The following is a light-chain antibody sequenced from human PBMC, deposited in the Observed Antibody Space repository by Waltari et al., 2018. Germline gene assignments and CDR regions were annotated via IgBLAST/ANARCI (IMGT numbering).Light chain of an antibody. CDR1: PSVTNY. CDR2: DTS. V-gene: IGKV3-11*01. J-gene: IGKJ4*01. CDR3: QQRRDWPLT. Sequence: DIVLTQSPALLSLSPGERASLSCRASPSVTNYLAWYQQKPGPAPRLLIDDTSNRATGIPARFSGSCLGTDFTLTISSLEPEDFAVYYWQQRRDWPLTFGGGTKVEIK.